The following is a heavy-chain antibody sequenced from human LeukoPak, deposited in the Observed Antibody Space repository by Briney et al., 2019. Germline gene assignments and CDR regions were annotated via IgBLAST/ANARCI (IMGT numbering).Heavy chain of an antibody. CDR3: ARGMHYDFWSGPTPSMDV. J-gene: IGHJ6*02. D-gene: IGHD3-3*01. CDR1: GGSFSGYY. CDR2: INHSGST. Sequence: PSETLSLTCAVYGGSFSGYYWSWIRQPPGKGLEWIGEINHSGSTNYNPSLRSRVTISVDTSTNQFSLKLSSVTAADTAVYYCARGMHYDFWSGPTPSMDVWGQGTTVTVSS. V-gene: IGHV4-34*01.